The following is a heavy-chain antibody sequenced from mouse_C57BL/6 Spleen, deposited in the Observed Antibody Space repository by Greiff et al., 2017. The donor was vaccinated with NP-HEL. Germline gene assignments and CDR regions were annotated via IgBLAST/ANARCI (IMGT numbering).Heavy chain of an antibody. V-gene: IGHV1-72*01. CDR1: GYTFTSYW. D-gene: IGHD1-1*01. CDR2: IDPNSGGT. J-gene: IGHJ1*03. CDR3: AKTTVVARRYFDV. Sequence: VQLQQSGAELVKPGASVKLSCKASGYTFTSYWMHWVKQRPGRGLEWIGRIDPNSGGTKYNEKFKSKATLTVDKPSSTAYMQLSSLTSEDSAVYYCAKTTVVARRYFDVWGTGTTVTVSS.